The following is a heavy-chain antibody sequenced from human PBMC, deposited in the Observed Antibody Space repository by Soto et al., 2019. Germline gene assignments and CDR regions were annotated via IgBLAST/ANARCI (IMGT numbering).Heavy chain of an antibody. D-gene: IGHD6-19*01. CDR1: GYTFTSYD. CDR2: INPSGGST. J-gene: IGHJ4*02. Sequence: GASVKVSCKASGYTFTSYDINWVRQATGQGLEWMGIINPSGGSTSYAQKFQGRVTMTRDTSTSTVYMELSSLRSEDTAVYYCARTTQVIAVAGRFQSLDYWGQGTLVTVSS. CDR3: ARTTQVIAVAGRFQSLDY. V-gene: IGHV1-46*03.